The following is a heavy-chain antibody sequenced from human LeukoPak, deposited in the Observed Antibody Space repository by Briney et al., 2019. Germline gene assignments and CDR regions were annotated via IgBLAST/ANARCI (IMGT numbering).Heavy chain of an antibody. Sequence: SSETLSLPCTVSGGSISSYYWSWIRQPPGKGLEWIGDIYYSGSTNYNPSLKSRVTISVDTSKNQFSLKLSSVTAADTAVYYCARGPYYYGSGSYYNPFHFDYWGQGTLVTVSS. CDR3: ARGPYYYGSGSYYNPFHFDY. CDR1: GGSISSYY. D-gene: IGHD3-10*01. CDR2: IYYSGST. V-gene: IGHV4-59*01. J-gene: IGHJ4*02.